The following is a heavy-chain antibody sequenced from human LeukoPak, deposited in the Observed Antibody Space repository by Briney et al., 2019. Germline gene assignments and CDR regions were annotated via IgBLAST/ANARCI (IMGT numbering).Heavy chain of an antibody. Sequence: AGGSLRLSCAASGFTFSSYSMNWVRQAPGKGLEWVSSISSSSSYIYYADSVKGRFTISRDNAKNSLYLQMNSLRAEDTAVYYCASAPRLPLEWLSYYMDVWGKGTTVTVSS. CDR1: GFTFSSYS. CDR2: ISSSSSYI. J-gene: IGHJ6*03. CDR3: ASAPRLPLEWLSYYMDV. D-gene: IGHD3-3*01. V-gene: IGHV3-21*01.